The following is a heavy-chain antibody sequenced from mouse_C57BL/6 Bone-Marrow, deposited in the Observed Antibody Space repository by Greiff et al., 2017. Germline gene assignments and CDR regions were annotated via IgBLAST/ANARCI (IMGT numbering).Heavy chain of an antibody. Sequence: QVQLQQSGAELARPGASVKLSCKASGYTFTSYGISWVKQSTGQGLEWIGEIYPRSGNTYYNEKFKGKATLTADKSSSTAYMELRSLTSEDSAVYFCARYGNYWYFDVWGTGTTVTVSS. CDR3: ARYGNYWYFDV. CDR2: IYPRSGNT. J-gene: IGHJ1*03. D-gene: IGHD2-1*01. CDR1: GYTFTSYG. V-gene: IGHV1-81*01.